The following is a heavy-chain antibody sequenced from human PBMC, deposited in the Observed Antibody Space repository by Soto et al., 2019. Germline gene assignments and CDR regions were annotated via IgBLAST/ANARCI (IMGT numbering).Heavy chain of an antibody. J-gene: IGHJ6*02. V-gene: IGHV3-30-3*01. Sequence: QVQLEESGGGVVQPGTSLRLSCVASGFTFSTYAMGWVRQAPGKGLDWVAVISYDGSEKYYADSVQGRFTISRDNYRNTLSLQMNSLRPEDTAVYFCARPVVAFYYYGMDVWGHGTTVTVSS. CDR2: ISYDGSEK. CDR3: ARPVVAFYYYGMDV. CDR1: GFTFSTYA. D-gene: IGHD3-22*01.